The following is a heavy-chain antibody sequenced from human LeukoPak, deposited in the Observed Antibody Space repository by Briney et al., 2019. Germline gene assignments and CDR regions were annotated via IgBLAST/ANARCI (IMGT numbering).Heavy chain of an antibody. CDR3: ARGRFGDPYYYYYMDV. V-gene: IGHV4-34*01. CDR1: GGSFSGYY. CDR2: INHSGST. J-gene: IGHJ6*03. Sequence: SETLSLTCAVYGGSFSGYYWSWIRQPPGKGLEWIGEINHSGSTNYNPSLKSRVTISVDTSKNQFSLKLSSVTAADTAVYYCARGRFGDPYYYYYMDVWGKGTTVTISS. D-gene: IGHD3-10*01.